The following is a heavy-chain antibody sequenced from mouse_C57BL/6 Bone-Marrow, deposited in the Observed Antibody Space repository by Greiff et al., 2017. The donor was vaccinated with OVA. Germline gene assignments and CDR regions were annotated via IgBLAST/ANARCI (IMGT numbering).Heavy chain of an antibody. CDR1: GFTFSSYG. CDR3: ARQGITTVVAHFDY. Sequence: EVNVVESGGDLVKPGGSLKLSCAASGFTFSSYGMSWVRQTPDKRLEWVATISSGGSYTYYPDSVKGRFTISRDNAKNTLYLQMSSLKSEDTAMYYCARQGITTVVAHFDYWGQGTTLTVSS. J-gene: IGHJ2*01. D-gene: IGHD1-1*01. CDR2: ISSGGSYT. V-gene: IGHV5-6*01.